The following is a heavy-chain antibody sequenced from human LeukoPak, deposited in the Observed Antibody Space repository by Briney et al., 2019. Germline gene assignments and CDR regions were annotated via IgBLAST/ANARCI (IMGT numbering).Heavy chain of an antibody. CDR1: GFSFSSYE. Sequence: HPGGSLRLSCAASGFSFSSYEMNWVRQAPGKGLEWVSYIDSSGSTVYYADSVKGRFTISRDNAKNSLYLQMNSLRADDTAVYYCARVAEAAAFDYWGQGTMVTVSS. CDR3: ARVAEAAAFDY. J-gene: IGHJ4*02. D-gene: IGHD6-13*01. CDR2: IDSSGSTV. V-gene: IGHV3-48*03.